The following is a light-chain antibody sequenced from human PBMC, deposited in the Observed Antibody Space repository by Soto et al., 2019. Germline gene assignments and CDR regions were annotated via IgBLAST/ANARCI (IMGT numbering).Light chain of an antibody. CDR1: QSLQHNNGNTL. J-gene: IGKJ1*01. Sequence: EIVMTQSPLSLTVTPGEPASISCKSSQSLQHNNGNTLLDWYMQKPGQSPQLLIYLGSRRAPGAPDRVSGSGSGTDFTLRISTVEADDAAIYYCMQALQTPRTFDQGTKLEI. CDR2: LGS. CDR3: MQALQTPRT. V-gene: IGKV2-28*01.